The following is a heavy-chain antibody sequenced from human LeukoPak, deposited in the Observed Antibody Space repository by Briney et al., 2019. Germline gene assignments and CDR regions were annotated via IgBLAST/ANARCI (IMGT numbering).Heavy chain of an antibody. Sequence: PSETLSLTCTVCGGSISSSSYYWGWIRQPPGKGLEWIGSIYYSGSTYYNPSLKSRVTISVDTSKNQFSLKLSSVTAEATALYYCARPRCGGDCYDNWFVPWAQGTLVTVSS. CDR1: GGSISSSSYY. CDR3: ARPRCGGDCYDNWFVP. V-gene: IGHV4-39*01. J-gene: IGHJ5*02. CDR2: IYYSGST. D-gene: IGHD2-21*02.